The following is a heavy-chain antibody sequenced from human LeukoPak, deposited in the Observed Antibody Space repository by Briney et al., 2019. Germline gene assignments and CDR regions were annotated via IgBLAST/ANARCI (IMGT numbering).Heavy chain of an antibody. J-gene: IGHJ4*02. D-gene: IGHD3-10*01. Sequence: PGGSLRLSCAASGFTFSSYWMSWVRQAPGKGLEWVSTISDSGGYTYYADSVKGRFTISRDNSKNTLYLHMNSLRAEDTAVYYCAKLGNFASGSYSDWGQGTLVTVSS. CDR2: ISDSGGYT. CDR1: GFTFSSYW. V-gene: IGHV3-23*01. CDR3: AKLGNFASGSYSD.